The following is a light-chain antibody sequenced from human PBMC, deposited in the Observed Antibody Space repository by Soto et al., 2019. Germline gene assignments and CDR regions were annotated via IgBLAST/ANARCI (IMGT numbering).Light chain of an antibody. CDR1: QTISSSF. CDR3: HQFGSSPLDT. Sequence: EIVLTQSPGTLSLSPGERATLSCRASQTISSSFLAWYQQKPGQAPRLLIYRASRRAPGIPDRFSGSGSWTDFTLTIIRLEPEDFAVYYCHQFGSSPLDTFGPGTKVEIK. V-gene: IGKV3-20*01. CDR2: RAS. J-gene: IGKJ3*01.